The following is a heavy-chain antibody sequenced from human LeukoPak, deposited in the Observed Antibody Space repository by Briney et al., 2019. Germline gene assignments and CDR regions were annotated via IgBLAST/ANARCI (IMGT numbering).Heavy chain of an antibody. D-gene: IGHD2-15*01. CDR2: INHSGSI. V-gene: IGHV4-34*01. CDR1: GGSFSGYY. J-gene: IGHJ5*02. Sequence: ASETLSLTCAVYGGSFSGYYWSWIRQPPGKGLEWIGEINHSGSINYNPSLKSRVTISVDTSKNQFSLKLSSVTAADTAVYYCAGGSRGWLLRPHNWFDPWGQGTLVTVSS. CDR3: AGGSRGWLLRPHNWFDP.